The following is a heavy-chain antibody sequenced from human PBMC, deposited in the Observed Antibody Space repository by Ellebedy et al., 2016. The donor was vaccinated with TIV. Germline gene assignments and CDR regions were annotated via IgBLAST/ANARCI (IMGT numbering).Heavy chain of an antibody. J-gene: IGHJ2*01. Sequence: AASVKVSCKASGFTFRSSAVQWVRQARGQRLEWIGWIVVGSGNTHYAQKFQERVTITRDMSTSTAYMELSSLRSEDTAVYYCAADSVVGPSASWYFDLWGRGTLVTVSS. CDR1: GFTFRSSA. CDR3: AADSVVGPSASWYFDL. CDR2: IVVGSGNT. D-gene: IGHD2-15*01. V-gene: IGHV1-58*01.